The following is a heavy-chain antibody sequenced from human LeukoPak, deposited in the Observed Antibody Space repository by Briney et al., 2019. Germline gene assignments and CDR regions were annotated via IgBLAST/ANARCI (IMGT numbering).Heavy chain of an antibody. V-gene: IGHV1-69*13. J-gene: IGHJ4*02. D-gene: IGHD3-3*01. CDR1: GGTFSSYA. CDR2: IIPIFGTA. CDR3: ARGPHYDFWSGYSCYFDY. Sequence: SVKVSCKASGGTFSSYAISWVRQAPGQGLEWMGGIIPIFGTANYAQKFQGRVTITADESTSTAYMELSSLRSEDTAVYYCARGPHYDFWSGYSCYFDYWGQGTLVTVSS.